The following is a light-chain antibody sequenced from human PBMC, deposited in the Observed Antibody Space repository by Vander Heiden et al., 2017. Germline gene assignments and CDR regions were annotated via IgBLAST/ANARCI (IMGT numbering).Light chain of an antibody. V-gene: IGKV4-1*01. J-gene: IGKJ1*01. CDR2: WAS. CDR1: QSVLYSSNNKNY. CDR3: QQYYSTPWT. Sequence: DIEVTQSPDSLTVSLGERATTNCKSSQSVLYSSNNKNYLAWYQQKAGQSPKLLIYWASTRESGVPDRFSGSGSGTDFTLTISSLQAEDVAVYYCQQYYSTPWTFGQGTKVEIK.